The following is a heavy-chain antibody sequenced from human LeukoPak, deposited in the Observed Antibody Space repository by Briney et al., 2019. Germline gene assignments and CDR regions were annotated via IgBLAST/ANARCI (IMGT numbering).Heavy chain of an antibody. V-gene: IGHV3-33*06. J-gene: IGHJ4*02. CDR2: IWSDGSKT. CDR3: AKGLGDGYKGPMLDFDY. D-gene: IGHD5-24*01. Sequence: PGGSLRLSCAASGFTFTTYGFHWVRQAPGKGLEWVAVIWSDGSKTYYADSVKGRFTVSRDDSKNTLNLQMNSLRAEDTAVYYCAKGLGDGYKGPMLDFDYWGQGTLVTVSS. CDR1: GFTFTTYG.